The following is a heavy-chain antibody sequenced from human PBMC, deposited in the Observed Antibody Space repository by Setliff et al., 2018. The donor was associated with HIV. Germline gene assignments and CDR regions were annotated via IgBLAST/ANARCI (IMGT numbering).Heavy chain of an antibody. CDR2: INTNTGNP. CDR3: TRDHTPPPNYDFWSGQIDLRNIFYYMDV. CDR1: GGTFSSFA. J-gene: IGHJ6*03. D-gene: IGHD3-3*01. Sequence: ASVKVSCKASGGTFSSFAINWVRQAPGQGLEWMGYINTNTGNPTYAQGFTGRFVFSVDTPVSTAYLQIFSLKAEDTAVYYCTRDHTPPPNYDFWSGQIDLRNIFYYMDVWGTGSPVTVSS. V-gene: IGHV7-4-1*01.